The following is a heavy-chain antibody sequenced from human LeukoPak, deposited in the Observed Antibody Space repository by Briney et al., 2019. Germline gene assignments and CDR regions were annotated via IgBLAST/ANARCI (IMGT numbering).Heavy chain of an antibody. Sequence: KPSETLSLTCTVSGGSISSSSYYWGWIRQPPGKGLEWIGSIYYSGSTYYNPSLKSRVTISVDTSKNQFSLKLSSVTAADTAVYYCASQPRATYYDSSGYYYNFDYWGRGTLVTVSS. D-gene: IGHD3-22*01. J-gene: IGHJ4*02. CDR3: ASQPRATYYDSSGYYYNFDY. V-gene: IGHV4-39*01. CDR1: GGSISSSSYY. CDR2: IYYSGST.